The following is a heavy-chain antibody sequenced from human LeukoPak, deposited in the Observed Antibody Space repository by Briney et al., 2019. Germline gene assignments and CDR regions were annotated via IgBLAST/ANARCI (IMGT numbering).Heavy chain of an antibody. V-gene: IGHV3-7*01. D-gene: IGHD6-19*01. J-gene: IGHJ4*02. CDR3: AREQWLSSFDY. CDR1: GFTFSNYS. CDR2: IKQDGSEK. Sequence: PGGSLRLSCAASGFTFSNYSMSWVRQAPGKGLEWVANIKQDGSEKYYVDSVKGRFTISRDNAKNSLYLQMDSLRAEDTAVYYCAREQWLSSFDYWGQGTLVTVSS.